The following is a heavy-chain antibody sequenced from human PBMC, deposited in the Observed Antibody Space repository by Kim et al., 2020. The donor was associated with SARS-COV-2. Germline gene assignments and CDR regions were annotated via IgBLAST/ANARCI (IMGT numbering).Heavy chain of an antibody. J-gene: IGHJ4*02. CDR2: T. V-gene: IGHV3-11*05. Sequence: TNYAHSVKGRFIISRDNAKNSLYLEMNSLGAEDTAVYYCSRGRDGNNFDYWGQGILVTVSS. CDR3: SRGRDGNNFDY.